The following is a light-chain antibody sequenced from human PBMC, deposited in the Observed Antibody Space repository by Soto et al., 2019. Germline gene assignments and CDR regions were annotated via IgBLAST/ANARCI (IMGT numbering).Light chain of an antibody. CDR3: LLYLGGGIWV. J-gene: IGLJ3*02. Sequence: QAVVTQEPSFLVSPGGTVTLTCGLSSGPVFTSSYPNWYQQTPGQAPRTLIFNTNTRSSGVPDRFSGSILGDKAALTITGAQADDDSYYYCLLYLGGGIWVFGGGTKVTVL. CDR2: NTN. CDR1: SGPVFTSSY. V-gene: IGLV8-61*01.